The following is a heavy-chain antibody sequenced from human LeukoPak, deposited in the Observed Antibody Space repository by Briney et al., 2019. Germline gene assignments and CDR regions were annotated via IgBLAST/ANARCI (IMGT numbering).Heavy chain of an antibody. J-gene: IGHJ4*02. Sequence: PSQTLSLTCTVSGGSISSGGYYWSWIRQHPGKGLEWIGYIYYSGSTYYNPSLKSRVTISVDTSKNQFSLELSSVTAADSAVYYWGRRGYPANCYWGPGNPGTGFS. V-gene: IGHV4-31*03. D-gene: IGHD3-22*01. CDR3: GRRGYPANCY. CDR2: IYYSGST. CDR1: GGSISSGGYY.